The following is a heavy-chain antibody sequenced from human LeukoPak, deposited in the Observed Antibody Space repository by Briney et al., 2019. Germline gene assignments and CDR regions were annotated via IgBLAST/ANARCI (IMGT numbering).Heavy chain of an antibody. D-gene: IGHD3-9*01. CDR3: AREDPLRYFDWLSGYYGMDV. CDR1: GFTFSDYY. CDR2: ISSSGSTI. J-gene: IGHJ6*02. V-gene: IGHV3-11*01. Sequence: GGSLRLSCAASGFTFSDYYMSWIRQAPGKGLEWVSYISSSGSTIYYADSVKGRFTISGDNAKNSLYLQMNSLRAEDTAVYYCAREDPLRYFDWLSGYYGMDVWGQGTTVTVSS.